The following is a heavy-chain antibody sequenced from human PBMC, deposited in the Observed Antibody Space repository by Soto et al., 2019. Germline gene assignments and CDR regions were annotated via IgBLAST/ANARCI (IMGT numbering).Heavy chain of an antibody. CDR3: FGPLYGMDV. V-gene: IGHV3-30*03. Sequence: PGGSLRLSCAASGFTFSSYEMNWVRQAPGKGLEWVAVISYDGSNKYYADSVKGRFTISRDNSKNTLYVQMNSLRAEDTAVYYCFGPLYGMDVWGQGTTVTVSS. CDR2: ISYDGSNK. J-gene: IGHJ6*02. D-gene: IGHD3-16*01. CDR1: GFTFSSYE.